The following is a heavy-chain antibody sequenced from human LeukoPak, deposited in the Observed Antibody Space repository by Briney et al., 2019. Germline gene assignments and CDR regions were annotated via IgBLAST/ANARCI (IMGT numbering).Heavy chain of an antibody. CDR1: GGILSTYA. D-gene: IGHD3-22*01. Sequence: LLKHTCKGSGGILSTYAISWFRQAAGQGQEWLRSIIAMFGTANYAQKFQGRVTITADKSTSTAYMELSSLRAEDTAVYYCASSPAGRYYDSSGYYYRGDYWGQGTLVTVSS. V-gene: IGHV1-69*06. CDR3: ASSPAGRYYDSSGYYYRGDY. J-gene: IGHJ4*02. CDR2: IIAMFGTA.